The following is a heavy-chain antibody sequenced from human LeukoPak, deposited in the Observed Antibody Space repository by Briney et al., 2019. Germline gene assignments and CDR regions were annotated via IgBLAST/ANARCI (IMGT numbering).Heavy chain of an antibody. CDR1: GYTFTSYG. D-gene: IGHD6-13*01. V-gene: IGHV1-18*01. J-gene: IGHJ5*02. Sequence: GASVKVSCKASGYTFTSYGISWVRQAPGQGLEWMGWISAYNGNTNYAQKLQGRVTMTTDTSTSTAYMELRSLRSDDTAVYYCARDPRRSVAAAGTNWFDPWGQGTLVTVSS. CDR3: ARDPRRSVAAAGTNWFDP. CDR2: ISAYNGNT.